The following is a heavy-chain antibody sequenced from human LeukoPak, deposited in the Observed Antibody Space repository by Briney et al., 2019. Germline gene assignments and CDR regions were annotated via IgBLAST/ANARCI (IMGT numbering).Heavy chain of an antibody. CDR3: ANYDYVWGSHRHFEY. V-gene: IGHV3-23*01. CDR1: GLTFSAYS. CDR2: ISAREGAT. Sequence: GGSLRLSCTASGLTFSAYSLIWVRQAPQKGLEWVSVISAREGATYYADSVRGRFTISRDNSRNTVYLQMNSLRAEDTAVYYCANYDYVWGSHRHFEYWGQGTLVTVSS. D-gene: IGHD3-16*02. J-gene: IGHJ4*02.